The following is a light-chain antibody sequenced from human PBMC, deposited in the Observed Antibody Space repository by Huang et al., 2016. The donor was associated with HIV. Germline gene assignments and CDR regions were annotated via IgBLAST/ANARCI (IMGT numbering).Light chain of an antibody. CDR2: DAS. Sequence: EILLTQSPATLSLSPGDGATLSCKASQSVSNYLAWYQQRPGQAPRRLIFDASNRANGIPARFSGRGSGTDFTLTISSLEPSDFAVYYCQQRGDWPITFGQGTRLEVK. CDR3: QQRGDWPIT. J-gene: IGKJ5*01. V-gene: IGKV3-11*01. CDR1: QSVSNY.